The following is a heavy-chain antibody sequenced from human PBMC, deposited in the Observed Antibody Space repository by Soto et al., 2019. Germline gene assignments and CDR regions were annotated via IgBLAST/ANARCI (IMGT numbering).Heavy chain of an antibody. Sequence: GVSLRLSCTASGFTFSVYGMHWVRQAPGKGLEWVAVIWYDGSNENYADSVKGRFTISRDNSKNTLYLQMNRLGAEDTAVYYCARVQVEYYGGGDCYCIDYWGQGT. D-gene: IGHD2-21*02. CDR3: ARVQVEYYGGGDCYCIDY. J-gene: IGHJ4*02. V-gene: IGHV3-33*01. CDR1: GFTFSVYG. CDR2: IWYDGSNE.